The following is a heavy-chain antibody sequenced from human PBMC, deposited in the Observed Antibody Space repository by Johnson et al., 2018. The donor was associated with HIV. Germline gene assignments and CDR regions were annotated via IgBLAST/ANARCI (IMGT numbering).Heavy chain of an antibody. CDR1: GFTFSDYY. J-gene: IGHJ3*02. V-gene: IGHV3-30*18. CDR3: AKGHSSSWSRGAFDI. Sequence: QVQLVESGGGVVRPGGSLRLSCAASGFTFSDYYMSWIRQAPGKGLEWVALISYDGGEKYYADSVKGRFTISRDNTKNTLYLQMNSLRPEDTAVYYCAKGHSSSWSRGAFDIWGQGTMVTVSS. D-gene: IGHD6-13*01. CDR2: ISYDGGEK.